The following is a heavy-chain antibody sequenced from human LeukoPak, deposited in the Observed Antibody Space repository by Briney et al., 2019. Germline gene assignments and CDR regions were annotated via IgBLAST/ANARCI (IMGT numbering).Heavy chain of an antibody. D-gene: IGHD5-18*01. V-gene: IGHV5-51*01. J-gene: IGHJ4*02. CDR2: IYPGDSDT. Sequence: GESLKISCKGSGYSFTSYWIGWVRQMPGKGLEWMGIIYPGDSDTRYSPSFQGQVTILADKSINTAYLQWNSLKASDTAMYYCARQDGYGLCYFDYWGQGTLVTVSS. CDR3: ARQDGYGLCYFDY. CDR1: GYSFTSYW.